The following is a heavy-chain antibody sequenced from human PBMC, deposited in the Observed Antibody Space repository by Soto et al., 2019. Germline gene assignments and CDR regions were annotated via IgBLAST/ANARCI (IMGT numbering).Heavy chain of an antibody. Sequence: GESLKISCTGSGYSFITYWIGWVRQRPGKVLEWMAVTYLGDSETRYIPSFLGQVTISADRSIYTAYLQWSILKVSDTAIYFCARAPNNVNWFPEAFDLWGQGTMVTVSS. CDR3: ARAPNNVNWFPEAFDL. V-gene: IGHV5-51*01. CDR2: TYLGDSET. CDR1: GYSFITYW. J-gene: IGHJ3*01. D-gene: IGHD1-20*01.